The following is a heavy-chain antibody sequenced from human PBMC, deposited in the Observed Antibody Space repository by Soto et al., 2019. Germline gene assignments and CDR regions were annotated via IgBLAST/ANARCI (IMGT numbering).Heavy chain of an antibody. CDR1: GFSLSTSGVG. D-gene: IGHD5-18*01. Sequence: QITLKESGPTLVKPTQTLTLTCTFSGFSLSTSGVGVGWIRQPPGKALEWLALIYWDDDKRYSPSLKSRLTITKDTSKNQVVLTMTNMHPVDTATYYCAHMDTAMAYFDYWGQGTLVTVSS. V-gene: IGHV2-5*02. CDR3: AHMDTAMAYFDY. J-gene: IGHJ4*02. CDR2: IYWDDDK.